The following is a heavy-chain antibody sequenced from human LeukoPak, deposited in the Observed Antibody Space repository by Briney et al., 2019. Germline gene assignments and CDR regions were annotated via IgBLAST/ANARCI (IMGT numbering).Heavy chain of an antibody. D-gene: IGHD2-8*01. CDR3: AAKTGSDCTNGVCYPTTTYYYYGMDV. CDR2: FDPEDGET. V-gene: IGHV1-24*01. Sequence: ASVKVSCKVSGYTLTELSMHWVRQAPGKGLEWMGGFDPEDGETIYAQKFQGRVTMTEDTSTDTAYMELSSLRSEDTAVYYCAAKTGSDCTNGVCYPTTTYYYYGMDVWGQGTTVTVS. J-gene: IGHJ6*02. CDR1: GYTLTELS.